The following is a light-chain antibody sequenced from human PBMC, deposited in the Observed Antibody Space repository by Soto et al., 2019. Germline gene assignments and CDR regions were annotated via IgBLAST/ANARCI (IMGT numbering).Light chain of an antibody. CDR3: QQRTNWPLT. CDR2: DAS. Sequence: EIVLTQSPATLSFSPGERATLSCRASQSVSSQLAWYQQKPGQAPRLLIYDASNRATGIPARFSGSGSGTDFTLTISSLEPEDFAVYYCQQRTNWPLTFGGGTK. V-gene: IGKV3-11*01. CDR1: QSVSSQ. J-gene: IGKJ4*01.